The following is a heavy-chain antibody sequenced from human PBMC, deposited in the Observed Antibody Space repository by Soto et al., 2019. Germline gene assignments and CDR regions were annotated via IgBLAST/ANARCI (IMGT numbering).Heavy chain of an antibody. V-gene: IGHV3-7*03. D-gene: IGHD4-4*01. J-gene: IGHJ4*02. CDR3: AGWGGHDYNY. CDR2: INPDGNVG. CDR1: GFTFSTYW. Sequence: EVQLLGSGGGLVQPGGSLRLSCVGSGFTFSTYWMNWVRQARGKGLEGVANINPDGNVGTYVDSVRGRFTTSRDNANNSLYLQMTSLRADDTAVYFCAGWGGHDYNYWGQGIMVTVSS.